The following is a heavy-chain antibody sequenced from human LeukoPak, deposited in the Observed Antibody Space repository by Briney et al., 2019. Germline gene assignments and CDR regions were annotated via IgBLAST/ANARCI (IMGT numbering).Heavy chain of an antibody. CDR1: GFTFSSYS. Sequence: PGGSLRLSCAASGFTFSSYSMNWDRQAPGKGLEWVSSISSSSSYIYYADSVKGRFTISRDNAKNSLYLQMNSLRAEDTAVYYCASQDYDFWSGYMDVWGKGTTVTVSS. J-gene: IGHJ6*03. V-gene: IGHV3-21*01. CDR3: ASQDYDFWSGYMDV. CDR2: ISSSSSYI. D-gene: IGHD3-3*01.